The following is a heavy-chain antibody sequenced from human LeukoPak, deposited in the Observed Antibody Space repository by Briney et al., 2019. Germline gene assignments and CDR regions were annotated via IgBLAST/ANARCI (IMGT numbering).Heavy chain of an antibody. Sequence: SQTLSLTCTVSGASISSGNYHWRWIRQPAGKGLEWIGRIYITGNTNYNPSLRDRVTISVDTSKNQVSLRVTCVTAADTAIYFCASASFVGSGFSSYYFDFWGPGTQVSVSS. J-gene: IGHJ4*02. CDR2: IYITGNT. CDR1: GASISSGNYH. D-gene: IGHD3-22*01. CDR3: ASASFVGSGFSSYYFDF. V-gene: IGHV4-61*02.